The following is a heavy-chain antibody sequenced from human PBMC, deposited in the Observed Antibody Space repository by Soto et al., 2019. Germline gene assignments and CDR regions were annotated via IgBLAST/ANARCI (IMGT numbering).Heavy chain of an antibody. CDR1: GFIFSDYA. CDR3: AKGVEGYVVSSFDS. Sequence: PGGSLRLACAASGFIFSDYAMTGVRQTPGKGLEWVSAITSSGSSTYFADSLKGRITISRDNSKNTLSLQMDSLRVEDTAIYYCAKGVEGYVVSSFDSWGQGALVTVSS. CDR2: ITSSGSST. D-gene: IGHD5-12*01. J-gene: IGHJ4*02. V-gene: IGHV3-23*01.